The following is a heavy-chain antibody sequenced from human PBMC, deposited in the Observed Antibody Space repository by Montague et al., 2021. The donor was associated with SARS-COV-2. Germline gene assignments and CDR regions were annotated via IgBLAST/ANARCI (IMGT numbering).Heavy chain of an antibody. CDR2: IYYSGST. D-gene: IGHD6-13*01. Sequence: SETLSLTCTVSGGSISSSSYYWGWIRQPPGKGLEWIGSIYYSGSTYYNPSLKSRVTISVDTSKNQFSLKLSSVTAADTAMYYCARVGRQQMVRLSGVDVWGQGTPVTVSS. V-gene: IGHV4-39*07. CDR3: ARVGRQQMVRLSGVDV. CDR1: GGSISSSSYY. J-gene: IGHJ6*02.